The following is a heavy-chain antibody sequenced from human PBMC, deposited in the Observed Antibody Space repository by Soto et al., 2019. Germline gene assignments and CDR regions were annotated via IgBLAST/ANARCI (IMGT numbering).Heavy chain of an antibody. CDR3: AGLTGKLEY. V-gene: IGHV4-30-2*01. D-gene: IGHD3-9*01. Sequence: PSETLSLTCTVSGGSINSGCYSWTWIRQPPGKGLEWIGFIYHTGTTYYNPSLKSRVTISVDRSKNQFSLKLNSVTAADTAVYYCAGLTGKLEYWGPGTLVTVSS. CDR1: GGSINSGCYS. CDR2: IYHTGTT. J-gene: IGHJ4*02.